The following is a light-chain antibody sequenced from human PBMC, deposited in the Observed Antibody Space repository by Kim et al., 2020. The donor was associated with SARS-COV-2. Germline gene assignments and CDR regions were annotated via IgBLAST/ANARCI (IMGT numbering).Light chain of an antibody. CDR1: QSISSH. Sequence: SVGDRVIITCRAGQSISSHLNWYQQKPGKAPKLLIYAASSLQSGVPSRFTGSGSGTEFTLTIRTLQPEDSATYYCQQGYSSPQITFGQGTRLEIK. J-gene: IGKJ5*01. CDR3: QQGYSSPQIT. V-gene: IGKV1-39*01. CDR2: AAS.